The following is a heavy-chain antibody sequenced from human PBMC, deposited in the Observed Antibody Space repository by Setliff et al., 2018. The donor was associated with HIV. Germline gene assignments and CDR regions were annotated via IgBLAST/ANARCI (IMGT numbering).Heavy chain of an antibody. V-gene: IGHV4-34*01. CDR2: INHSGST. Sequence: PSETLSLTCAVSGGSFSAYHWSWIRQTPGKGLEWLGEINHSGSTAYNLALESRVSMSIDTSKNQFSLKLTSVTAADTAIYYCARGRDYTGSWFRPFYLDFWGHRNLVTVSS. D-gene: IGHD3-3*01. CDR1: GGSFSAYH. CDR3: ARGRDYTGSWFRPFYLDF. J-gene: IGHJ4*01.